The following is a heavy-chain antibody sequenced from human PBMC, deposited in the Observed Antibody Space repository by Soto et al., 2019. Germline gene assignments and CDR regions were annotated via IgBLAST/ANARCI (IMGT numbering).Heavy chain of an antibody. CDR2: ISSSSSYT. Sequence: QVQLVESGGGLVKPGGSLRLSCVASGFTFSDYYMSWIRQAPGTGLEWVSYISSSSSYTNYADSVKGRFTISRDNAKNSLYLQMNSLRAEDTAVYYCARDHHRYSGYDYVDYWGQGTLVTVSS. J-gene: IGHJ4*02. D-gene: IGHD5-12*01. CDR1: GFTFSDYY. CDR3: ARDHHRYSGYDYVDY. V-gene: IGHV3-11*05.